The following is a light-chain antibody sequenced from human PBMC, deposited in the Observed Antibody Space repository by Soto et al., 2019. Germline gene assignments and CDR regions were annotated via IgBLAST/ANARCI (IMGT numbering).Light chain of an antibody. Sequence: EIVMTQSPVTLLASHGDRANISCTASQSVDNNVAWYQQKPGQAPRLLIVGSFARATGIPARFSGSGSGSEFTLTISGLQSEDFAVYYCQQYNDRPPITFGQGTRLVI. CDR2: GSF. CDR3: QQYNDRPPIT. J-gene: IGKJ5*01. CDR1: QSVDNN. V-gene: IGKV3-15*01.